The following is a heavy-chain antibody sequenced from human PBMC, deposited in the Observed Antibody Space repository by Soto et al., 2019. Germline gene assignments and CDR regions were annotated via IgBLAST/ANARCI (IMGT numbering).Heavy chain of an antibody. CDR1: GYTLTRYY. J-gene: IGHJ6*02. CDR2: INPGGGST. Sequence: DSVKGSCKASGYTLTRYYMHWARQAPGQGLGWRGIINPGGGSTGYAKKFQGRVTMTRDPSTSTVYMELSSLRSEDTAVYYCARWGLGYCSSTSCYANTHYGMDVWGQGTMVTVSS. V-gene: IGHV1-46*01. D-gene: IGHD2-2*01. CDR3: ARWGLGYCSSTSCYANTHYGMDV.